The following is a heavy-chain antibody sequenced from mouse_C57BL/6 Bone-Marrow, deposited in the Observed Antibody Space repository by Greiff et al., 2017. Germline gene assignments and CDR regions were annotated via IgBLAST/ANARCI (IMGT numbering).Heavy chain of an antibody. CDR1: GFNIKDDY. D-gene: IGHD1-1*01. Sequence: EVKLQQSGAELVRPGASVKLSCTASGFNIKDDYMHWVKQRPEQGLEWIGWIDPENGDTEYASKFQGKATITADTSSNTAYLQLSSLTSEDTAVYYCTTIYYGTEDYWGQGTTLTVSS. J-gene: IGHJ2*01. V-gene: IGHV14-4*01. CDR2: IDPENGDT. CDR3: TTIYYGTEDY.